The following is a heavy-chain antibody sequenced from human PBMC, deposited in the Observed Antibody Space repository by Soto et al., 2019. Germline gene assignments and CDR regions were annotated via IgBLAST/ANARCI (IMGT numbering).Heavy chain of an antibody. CDR1: GGSISSSSYY. J-gene: IGHJ5*02. CDR3: ARHSQRITIFGAQNWLDP. V-gene: IGHV4-39*01. CDR2: IYYSGST. Sequence: ASETLSLTCTVSGGSISSSSYYWGWIRQPPGKGLEWIGSIYYSGSTYYNPSLKSRVTISVDTSKNQFSLKLSSVTAADTAVYYCARHSQRITIFGAQNWLDPWGQGTRVTSPQ. D-gene: IGHD3-3*01.